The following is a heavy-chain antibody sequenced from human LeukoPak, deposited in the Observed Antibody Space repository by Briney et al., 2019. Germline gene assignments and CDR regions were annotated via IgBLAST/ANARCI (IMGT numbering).Heavy chain of an antibody. CDR2: INHSGST. CDR1: GGSFSGYY. D-gene: IGHD3-3*01. CDR3: PRDAPDVLRFWEWPNFGRTLGSYYYYMDV. J-gene: IGHJ6*03. Sequence: SETLSLTCAVYGGSFSGYYWSWIRQPPGKGLEWIGEINHSGSTNYNPSLKSRVTISVDTSKNQFSLKLSSVTAADTAVYYCPRDAPDVLRFWEWPNFGRTLGSYYYYMDVWGKGTTVTVSS. V-gene: IGHV4-34*01.